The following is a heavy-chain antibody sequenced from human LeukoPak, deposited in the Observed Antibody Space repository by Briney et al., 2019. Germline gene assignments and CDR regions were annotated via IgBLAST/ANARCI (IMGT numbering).Heavy chain of an antibody. CDR2: INHSGST. J-gene: IGHJ5*02. CDR3: ARGRGVRELILRADPNWFDP. Sequence: SETLSLTCAVYGGSFSGYYWSWIRQPPGKGLEWIGEINHSGSTNYNPSLKSRVTISVDTSKNQFSLKLSSVTAADTAVYYCARGRGVRELILRADPNWFDPWGQGTL. CDR1: GGSFSGYY. D-gene: IGHD3-16*01. V-gene: IGHV4-34*01.